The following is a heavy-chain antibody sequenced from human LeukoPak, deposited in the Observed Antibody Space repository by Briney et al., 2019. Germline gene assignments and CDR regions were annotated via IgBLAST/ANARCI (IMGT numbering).Heavy chain of an antibody. J-gene: IGHJ3*02. D-gene: IGHD3-22*01. CDR3: ARDFPMIVVVNAFDI. CDR2: NNSSSSYI. V-gene: IGHV3-21*01. CDR1: GFTFSSYS. Sequence: GSLRPPCAASGFTFSSYSMNWVRQAPGKGLEWVPSNNSSSSYIYYTDSVKGRFTISRDNAKNSLYLQMNSLRAEDTAVYYCARDFPMIVVVNAFDIWGQGTMVTVSS.